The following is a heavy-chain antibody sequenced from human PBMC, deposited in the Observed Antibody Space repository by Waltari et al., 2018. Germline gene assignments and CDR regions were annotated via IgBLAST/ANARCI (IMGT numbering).Heavy chain of an antibody. J-gene: IGHJ6*03. CDR3: ARLFRGSSSQYYYYYMDV. V-gene: IGHV4-59*08. CDR1: GGSISSYY. D-gene: IGHD6-13*01. Sequence: QVQLQESGPGLVKPSETLSLTCTVSGGSISSYYWSWIRQPPGKGLEWIGYIYYSGSTNYNPSLKSRVTISVDTSKNQFSLKLSSVTAADTAVYYCARLFRGSSSQYYYYYMDVWGKGTTVTIYS. CDR2: IYYSGST.